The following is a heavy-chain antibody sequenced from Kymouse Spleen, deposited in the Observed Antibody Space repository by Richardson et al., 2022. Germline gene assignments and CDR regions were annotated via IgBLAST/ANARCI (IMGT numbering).Heavy chain of an antibody. Sequence: QVQLVESGGGVVQPGRSLRLSCAASGFTFSSYGMHWVRQAPGKGLEWVAVIWYDGSNKYYADSVKGRFTISRDNSKNTLYLQMNSLRAEDTAVYYCAANYYGSGSYVHYYYGMDVWGQGTTVTVSS. D-gene: IGHD3-10*01. V-gene: IGHV3-33*01. CDR3: AANYYGSGSYVHYYYGMDV. J-gene: IGHJ6*02. CDR2: IWYDGSNK. CDR1: GFTFSSYG.